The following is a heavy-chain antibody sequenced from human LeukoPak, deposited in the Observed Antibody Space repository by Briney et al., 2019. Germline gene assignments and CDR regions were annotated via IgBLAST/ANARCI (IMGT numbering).Heavy chain of an antibody. J-gene: IGHJ1*01. CDR1: GFTFDDSA. CDR2: ISWNSGII. Sequence: GGSLRLSCAASGFTFDDSAMHWVRQVPGKGLEWVSGISWNSGIIDYADSVKGRFTISRGNAKNSLYLQMNSLRPDDTAFYYCAKAPPYYSDSSGYFQHWGQGTLVTVSS. V-gene: IGHV3-9*01. CDR3: AKAPPYYSDSSGYFQH. D-gene: IGHD3-22*01.